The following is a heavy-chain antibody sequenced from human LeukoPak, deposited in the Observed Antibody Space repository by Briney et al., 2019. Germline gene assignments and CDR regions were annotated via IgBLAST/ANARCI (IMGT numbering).Heavy chain of an antibody. D-gene: IGHD2-2*01. V-gene: IGHV5-51*01. CDR1: GYNFSNYW. CDR2: IYPDESDS. Sequence: GESLKISCQGSGYNFSNYWILWVRQMPGKGLEWLGIIYPDESDSRYSPSFRGQVTMSVDQSVTTAYLYWRSLKASDSAIYYCARQRTVIPAAPSDYWGQRTLVTVAS. J-gene: IGHJ4*02. CDR3: ARQRTVIPAAPSDY.